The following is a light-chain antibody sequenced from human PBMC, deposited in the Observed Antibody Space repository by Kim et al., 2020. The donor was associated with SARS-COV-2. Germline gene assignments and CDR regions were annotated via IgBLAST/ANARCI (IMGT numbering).Light chain of an antibody. V-gene: IGLV3-9*01. J-gene: IGLJ2*01. CDR3: QVWDSSNVG. Sequence: SYELTQPLSVSVALGQTARITCGGNNIGSKNVHWYQQKPGQAPVLVIYRDSNRPSGIPERFSGSNSGNTATLTISRAQAGDEADYYCQVWDSSNVGFGGG. CDR2: RDS. CDR1: NIGSKN.